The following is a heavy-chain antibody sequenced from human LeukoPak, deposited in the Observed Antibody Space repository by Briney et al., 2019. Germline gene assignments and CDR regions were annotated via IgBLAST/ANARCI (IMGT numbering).Heavy chain of an antibody. D-gene: IGHD2-2*01. V-gene: IGHV4-39*01. CDR1: GGSISSSSYY. Sequence: KPSETLSLTCTVSGGSISSSSYYWGWIRQPPGKGPEWIGSIYYSGSTYYNPSLKSRVTISVDTSKNQFSLKLSSVTAADTAVYYCARHLGDVVVVPAAKNWFDPWGQGTLVTVSS. J-gene: IGHJ5*02. CDR2: IYYSGST. CDR3: ARHLGDVVVVPAAKNWFDP.